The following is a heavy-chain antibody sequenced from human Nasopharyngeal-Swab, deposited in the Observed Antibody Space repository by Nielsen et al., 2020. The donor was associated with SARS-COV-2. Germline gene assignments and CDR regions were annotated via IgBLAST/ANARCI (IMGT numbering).Heavy chain of an antibody. CDR3: AKDHRGRNTLFGVLSDY. D-gene: IGHD3-3*01. CDR1: GFIFSNFA. V-gene: IGHV3-23*01. CDR2: VSGSGDGT. J-gene: IGHJ4*02. Sequence: GGSLRLSCAASGFIFSNFAMSWVRQAPGKGLEWISGVSGSGDGTYYADSVKGRFTISRDNSKNTVYLQMNNLRAEDTALYYCAKDHRGRNTLFGVLSDYWGQGTLVTVSS.